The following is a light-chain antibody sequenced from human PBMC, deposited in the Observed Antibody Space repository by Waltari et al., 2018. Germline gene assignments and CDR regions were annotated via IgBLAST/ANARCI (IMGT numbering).Light chain of an antibody. V-gene: IGKV3D-15*01. J-gene: IGKJ3*01. CDR1: QSVSSN. Sequence: EIVMTQSPATLSVSPGDRATLSCRASQSVSSNLAWYQQKPGQAPRLLIYGASTRATGIPARFSGTGSGTEFTLTISSLQSEDFAVYYCQQYNNWPPLFTFGSGTKVDMK. CDR2: GAS. CDR3: QQYNNWPPLFT.